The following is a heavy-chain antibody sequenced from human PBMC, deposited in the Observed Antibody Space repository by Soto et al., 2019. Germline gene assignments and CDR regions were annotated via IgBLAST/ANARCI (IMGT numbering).Heavy chain of an antibody. CDR1: GLTFSDYG. CDR3: AKGGPAEYYYGMDV. Sequence: GGSLRLSCAASGLTFSDYGMSWVRQAPGKGLEWVSATGGSGVNTYHADSVKGRFTVSRDNSKNTLYLQMNSLRAEDTAVYFCAKGGPAEYYYGMDVWGQGTTVTVSS. J-gene: IGHJ6*02. CDR2: TGGSGVNT. V-gene: IGHV3-23*01. D-gene: IGHD6-13*01.